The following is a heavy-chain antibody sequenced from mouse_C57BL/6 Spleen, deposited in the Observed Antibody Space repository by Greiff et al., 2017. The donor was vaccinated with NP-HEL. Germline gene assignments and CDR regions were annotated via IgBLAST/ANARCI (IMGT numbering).Heavy chain of an antibody. J-gene: IGHJ2*01. V-gene: IGHV2-2*01. CDR2: IWSGGST. CDR3: ARHSYYFDY. Sequence: QVQLKQSGPGLVQPSQSLSITCTVSGFSLTSYGVHWVRQSPGKGLEWLGVIWSGGSTAYNAAFISRLSISKDNSKSQVFFKMNSLQADDTAIYYCARHSYYFDYWGQGTTLTVAS. CDR1: GFSLTSYG.